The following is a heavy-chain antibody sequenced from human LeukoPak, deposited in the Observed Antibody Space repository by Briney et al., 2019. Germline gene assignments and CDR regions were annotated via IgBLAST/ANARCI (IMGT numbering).Heavy chain of an antibody. CDR2: IKQDGSEE. CDR1: GFTFSSYW. CDR3: ASSPIYCSGGSCYSGRVY. V-gene: IGHV3-7*01. Sequence: GGSLRLSCAASGFTFSSYWMSWVRQAPGKGLEWVANIKQDGSEEYYVDSVKGRFTISRDNAKNSLYLQMNSLRAEDTAVYYCASSPIYCSGGSCYSGRVYWGQGTLVTVSS. D-gene: IGHD2-15*01. J-gene: IGHJ4*02.